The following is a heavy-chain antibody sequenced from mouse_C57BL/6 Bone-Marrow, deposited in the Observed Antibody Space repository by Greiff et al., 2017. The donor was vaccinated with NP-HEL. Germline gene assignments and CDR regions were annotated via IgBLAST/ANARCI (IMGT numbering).Heavy chain of an antibody. CDR1: GFTFSSYA. J-gene: IGHJ3*01. D-gene: IGHD3-1*01. CDR3: ARELARSFAY. V-gene: IGHV5-4*01. Sequence: EVMLVESGGGLVKPGGSLKLSCAASGFTFSSYAMSWVRQTPEKRLEWVATISDGGSYTYYLANEKGRLTISRDNDKNNLYLQMSHLKSTDTAMYYCARELARSFAYWGQGTLVTVSA. CDR2: ISDGGSYT.